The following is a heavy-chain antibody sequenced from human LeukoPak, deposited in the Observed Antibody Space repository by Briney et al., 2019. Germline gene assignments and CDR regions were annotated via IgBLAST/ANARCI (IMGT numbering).Heavy chain of an antibody. CDR2: VIPIFSTA. V-gene: IGHV1-69*06. Sequence: ASVKVSCKASGGTFSNYAIGWVRQAPGQGLEWMGGVIPIFSTANYAQKFQGRVTITADKSTSTAYMELSSLRSEDTAVYYCAAPPHSSGWDPFDYWGQGTLVTVSS. D-gene: IGHD6-19*01. J-gene: IGHJ4*02. CDR1: GGTFSNYA. CDR3: AAPPHSSGWDPFDY.